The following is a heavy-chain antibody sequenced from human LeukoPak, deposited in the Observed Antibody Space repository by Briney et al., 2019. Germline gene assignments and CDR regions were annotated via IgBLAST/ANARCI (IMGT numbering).Heavy chain of an antibody. J-gene: IGHJ5*02. V-gene: IGHV4-39*01. D-gene: IGHD6-13*01. CDR3: ARRRRVAAAGIHSWFDP. Sequence: SETLSLTCTVSGGSITSTTYYWGWIRQPPGKGLEWIGSIYYNGNTYYNPSLKSQVTISVDTSKNQFSLNLNSVTAADTAVFYCARRRRVAAAGIHSWFDPWGQGTLVTVSS. CDR2: IYYNGNT. CDR1: GGSITSTTYY.